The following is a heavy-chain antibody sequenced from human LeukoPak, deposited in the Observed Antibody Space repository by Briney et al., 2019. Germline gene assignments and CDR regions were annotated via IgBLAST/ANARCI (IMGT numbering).Heavy chain of an antibody. CDR3: ANLKYSSSSGAEYFQH. D-gene: IGHD6-6*01. V-gene: IGHV3-23*01. CDR1: GFTFSSYA. J-gene: IGHJ1*01. Sequence: GGSLRLSCAASGFTFSSYAMSWVRQAPGKGLEWVSAISGSGGSTYYADSVKGRFTISGDNSKNTLYLQMNSLRAEDTAVYYCANLKYSSSSGAEYFQHWGQGTLVTVSS. CDR2: ISGSGGST.